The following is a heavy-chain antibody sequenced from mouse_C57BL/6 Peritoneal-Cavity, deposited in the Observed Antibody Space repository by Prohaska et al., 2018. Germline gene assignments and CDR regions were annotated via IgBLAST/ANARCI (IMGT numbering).Heavy chain of an antibody. CDR1: GYTFTSYW. CDR3: ARGAPYNYGSSYSLYVDV. Sequence: QVQLQQPGAELVKPGASVKLSCKASGYTFTSYWMHWVKQRPGRGLEWIGRIEPKSGGTKYNEKVKSNATLTVDKPSSTAYMQLSSLKSEDSAVYYSARGAPYNYGSSYSLYVDVWGTGITVTV. CDR2: IEPKSGGT. J-gene: IGHJ1*03. D-gene: IGHD1-1*01. V-gene: IGHV1-72*01.